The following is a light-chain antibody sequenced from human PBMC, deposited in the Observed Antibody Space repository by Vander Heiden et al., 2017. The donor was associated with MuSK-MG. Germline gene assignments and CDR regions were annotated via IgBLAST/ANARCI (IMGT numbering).Light chain of an antibody. CDR3: QQRSNWYT. CDR2: DAS. V-gene: IGKV3-11*01. J-gene: IGKJ2*01. Sequence: IVLTHSPATLSLSPGERATLSCRASQSVSSYLAWYQQKPGQAPRLLIYDASNRATGIPARFSGSGSGTDFPLTISSLEPEDFAVYYCQQRSNWYTFGQGTKLEIK. CDR1: QSVSSY.